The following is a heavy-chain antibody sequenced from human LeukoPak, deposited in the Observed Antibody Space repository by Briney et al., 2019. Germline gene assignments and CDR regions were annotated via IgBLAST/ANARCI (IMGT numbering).Heavy chain of an antibody. CDR3: AILTVTIDY. V-gene: IGHV4-39*01. CDR1: GGSISSSSYY. Sequence: PSETLSLTCTVPGGSISSSSYYWGWIRQPPGKGLEWIGSIYYSGSTYYNPSLKSRVTISVDTSKNQFSLKLSSVTAADTAVYYCAILTVTIDYWGQGTLVTVSS. D-gene: IGHD4-11*01. J-gene: IGHJ4*02. CDR2: IYYSGST.